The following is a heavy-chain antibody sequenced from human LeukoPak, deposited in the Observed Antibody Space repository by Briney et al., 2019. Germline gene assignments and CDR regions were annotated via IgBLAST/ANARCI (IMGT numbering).Heavy chain of an antibody. D-gene: IGHD3-10*01. V-gene: IGHV3-30*02. J-gene: IGHJ4*02. CDR3: AKDRSYCFGY. Sequence: DSVKGRFTISRDNSKNTLYLQMNSLRAEDTGVYYCAKDRSYCFGYWGQGTLVTVSS.